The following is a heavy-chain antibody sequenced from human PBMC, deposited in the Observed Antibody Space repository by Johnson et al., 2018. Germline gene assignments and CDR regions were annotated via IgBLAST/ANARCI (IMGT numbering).Heavy chain of an antibody. D-gene: IGHD3-10*01. CDR2: ISYNGDHK. V-gene: IGHV3-30*18. CDR3: AKLLGSTRKDGFDI. Sequence: QVQLVQSGGGVVQPGRSLRLSCVASGFTFNTYAMHWVRQAPGKGLEWVAAISYNGDHKYYADSVKGRFTIYIDNSKNTLDLNMNRLRAEDTALYYCAKLLGSTRKDGFDIWGQGTMVIVSS. CDR1: GFTFNTYA. J-gene: IGHJ3*02.